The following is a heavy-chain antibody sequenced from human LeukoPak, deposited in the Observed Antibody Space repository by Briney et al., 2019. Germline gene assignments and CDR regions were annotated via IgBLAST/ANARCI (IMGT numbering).Heavy chain of an antibody. J-gene: IGHJ4*02. CDR2: INHSGST. CDR1: GGSFSGYY. D-gene: IGHD3-3*01. Sequence: SETLSLTCSVYGGSFSGYYWSWIRQPPGKGLEWIGEINHSGSTNYNPSLKSRVTLSVNTTKNQFALKLSSVTAADTGIYYCARSGAIFGVVVIRSYFDYWGQGILVTVSS. CDR3: ARSGAIFGVVVIRSYFDY. V-gene: IGHV4-34*01.